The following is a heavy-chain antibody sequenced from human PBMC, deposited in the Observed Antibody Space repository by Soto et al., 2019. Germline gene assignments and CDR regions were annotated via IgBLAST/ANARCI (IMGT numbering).Heavy chain of an antibody. CDR2: VSAYSGDT. CDR1: GYTFTTYG. J-gene: IGHJ4*02. CDR3: ARHIDWSGGWLDI. V-gene: IGHV1-18*04. D-gene: IGHD3-9*01. Sequence: QIQLVQSGAEVKKPGASVEVSCKASGYTFTTYGINWVRQAPGQGLEWMGWVSAYSGDTQYAQTVQGRVTMTTDTSTSTAYVELRSLRTDDPAVYYCARHIDWSGGWLDIWGQGTLVTVSS.